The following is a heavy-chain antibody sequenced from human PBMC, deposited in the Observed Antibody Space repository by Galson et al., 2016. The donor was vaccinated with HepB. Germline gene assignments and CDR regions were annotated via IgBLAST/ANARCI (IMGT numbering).Heavy chain of an antibody. CDR1: GYTFSHYW. J-gene: IGHJ6*02. CDR2: IYPGDSDV. D-gene: IGHD3-10*01. V-gene: IGHV5-51*01. Sequence: QSGAEVKKPGESLKISCQGSGYTFSHYWIAWVRQMPGKGLEWMGIIYPGDSDVTYSPSFQGQVTISADKSISTAYLQWRSLKASDTAMYYCAKAIRIGGPRYYYGLDVWGQGTTLIVSS. CDR3: AKAIRIGGPRYYYGLDV.